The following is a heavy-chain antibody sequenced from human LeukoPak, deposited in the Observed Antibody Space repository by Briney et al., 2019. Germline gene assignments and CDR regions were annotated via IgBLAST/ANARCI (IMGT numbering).Heavy chain of an antibody. J-gene: IGHJ4*02. Sequence: GGSPRLSCAASGFTFSSYGMHWVRQAPGKGLEWVAFIRYDGSNKYYADSVKGRFTISRDNSKNTLYLQMNSLRAEDTAVYYCAKGTEYYYYDSSGYPEGGFDYWGQGTLVTVSS. CDR2: IRYDGSNK. D-gene: IGHD3-22*01. V-gene: IGHV3-30*02. CDR3: AKGTEYYYYDSSGYPEGGFDY. CDR1: GFTFSSYG.